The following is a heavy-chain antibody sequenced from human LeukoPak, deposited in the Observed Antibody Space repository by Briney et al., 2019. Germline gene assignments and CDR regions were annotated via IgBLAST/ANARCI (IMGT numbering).Heavy chain of an antibody. Sequence: GGSLRLSCSASGFIISNYAMHWVRQAPGKGLEYVSAISSNGGSTYYADSVKGRFTISRDNPKNTLYLQMRSLRAEDTAIYHCVKDLYRGDTSSWYYFDFWGKGTLVSVSS. CDR1: GFIISNYA. CDR3: VKDLYRGDTSSWYYFDF. D-gene: IGHD6-13*01. CDR2: ISSNGGST. V-gene: IGHV3-64D*06. J-gene: IGHJ4*02.